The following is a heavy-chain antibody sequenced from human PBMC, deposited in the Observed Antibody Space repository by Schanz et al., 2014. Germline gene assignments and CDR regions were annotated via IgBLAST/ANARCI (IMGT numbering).Heavy chain of an antibody. V-gene: IGHV3-48*01. CDR3: ARIGGSVFDY. CDR1: GFTFSPYW. Sequence: VQLVDSGGGLVKPGGSLRLSCTASGFTFSPYWMHWVRQAPGKGLEWVSYISSSSSTRYYADSVKGRFTISRDNAKNSLFLQMNSLRAEDTAVYYCARIGGSVFDYWAQGTLXTVSS. CDR2: ISSSSSTR. D-gene: IGHD3-10*01. J-gene: IGHJ4*02.